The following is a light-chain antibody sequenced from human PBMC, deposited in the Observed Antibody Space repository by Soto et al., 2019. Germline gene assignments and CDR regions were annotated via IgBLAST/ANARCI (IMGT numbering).Light chain of an antibody. J-gene: IGLJ1*01. Sequence: QSALTQPASVSGSPGQSITISCTGTSSDVGAYNYVSWYQQHPGKVPKLMIYDVSDRPAGVSNRFSGSKSGNTASLTISGLLAADEADYYCSSFTRSNSYVFGTGTKVTVL. CDR2: DVS. CDR1: SSDVGAYNY. CDR3: SSFTRSNSYV. V-gene: IGLV2-14*03.